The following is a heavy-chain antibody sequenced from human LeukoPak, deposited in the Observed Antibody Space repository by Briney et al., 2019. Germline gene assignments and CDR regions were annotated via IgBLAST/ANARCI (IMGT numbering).Heavy chain of an antibody. D-gene: IGHD2-15*01. Sequence: EGSLRLSCTASGFTFSTHSMHWVRQAPGKGPVWVSRINSDGSSTRYADSVTGRFTISRDNAKNTVYLQMNSLRAEDTAVYYCAKVLGGLWPGIDYWGQGTVVTVSS. V-gene: IGHV3-74*01. CDR1: GFTFSTHS. CDR3: AKVLGGLWPGIDY. J-gene: IGHJ4*02. CDR2: INSDGSST.